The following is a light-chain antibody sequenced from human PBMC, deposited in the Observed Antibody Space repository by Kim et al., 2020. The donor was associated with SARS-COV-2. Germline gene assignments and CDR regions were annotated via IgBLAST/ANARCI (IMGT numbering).Light chain of an antibody. CDR1: QSVNSN. Sequence: SPGERATLSCRASQSVNSNLAWYQQKPGQAPRLLIYAASTRATGIPARFSGSGSGTEFTLTIRSLQSEDFAVYYCQQYNNWPRMYTFGQGTKLEI. CDR3: QQYNNWPRMYT. J-gene: IGKJ2*01. V-gene: IGKV3-15*01. CDR2: AAS.